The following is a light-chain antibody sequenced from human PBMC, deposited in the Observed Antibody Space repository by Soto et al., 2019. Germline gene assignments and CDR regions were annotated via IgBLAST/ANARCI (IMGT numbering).Light chain of an antibody. CDR3: CSYAGSYTLV. Sequence: QSALPQPRSVSGSPGQSVTISCTGTSSDVGGYNYVSWYQQHPGKAPKLMIYDVSKRPSGVPDRFSGSKSGNTASLTISGLQAEDEADYYCCSYAGSYTLVVGGGTKLAVL. CDR1: SSDVGGYNY. CDR2: DVS. J-gene: IGLJ3*02. V-gene: IGLV2-11*01.